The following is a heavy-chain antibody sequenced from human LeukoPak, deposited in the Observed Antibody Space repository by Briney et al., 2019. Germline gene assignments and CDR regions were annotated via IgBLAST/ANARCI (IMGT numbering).Heavy chain of an antibody. J-gene: IGHJ6*04. D-gene: IGHD3-10*02. CDR2: ISGSGDNT. CDR3: AELGITMIGGV. Sequence: GGSLRLSCAASGFTFSSHGMSWVRQAPGKGLEWVSTISGSGDNTYYADSVKGRFTISRDNAKNSLYLQMNSLRAEDTAVYYCAELGITMIGGVWGKGTTVTVSS. CDR1: GFTFSSHG. V-gene: IGHV3-23*01.